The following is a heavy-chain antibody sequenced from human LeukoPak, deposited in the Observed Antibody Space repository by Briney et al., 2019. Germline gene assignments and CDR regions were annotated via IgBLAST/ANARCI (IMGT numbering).Heavy chain of an antibody. CDR1: GLTFSSYA. CDR2: ISASSDST. CDR3: ARGGRRYGDYVGHFDY. Sequence: GGSLRLSCAASGLTFSSYAMSWVRQAPGKGLEWVSCISASSDSTYHADSVKGRFTISRDNSKNTLYLHMNTLRAEDTAVYYCARGGRRYGDYVGHFDYWGQGTLVTVSS. V-gene: IGHV3-23*01. D-gene: IGHD4-17*01. J-gene: IGHJ4*02.